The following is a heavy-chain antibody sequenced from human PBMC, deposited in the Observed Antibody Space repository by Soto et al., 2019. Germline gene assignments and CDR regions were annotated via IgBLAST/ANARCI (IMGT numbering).Heavy chain of an antibody. V-gene: IGHV4-31*03. D-gene: IGHD1-1*01. CDR2: IYYSGST. CDR3: AREGNVENLGSNWFDP. Sequence: SETLSLTCTVSGGSISSGGYYWSWIRQHPGKGLEWIGYIYYSGSTYYNPSLKSRVTISVDTSKNQFSLKLSSVTAADTAVYYCAREGNVENLGSNWFDPWGQGNLVTVSS. CDR1: GGSISSGGYY. J-gene: IGHJ5*02.